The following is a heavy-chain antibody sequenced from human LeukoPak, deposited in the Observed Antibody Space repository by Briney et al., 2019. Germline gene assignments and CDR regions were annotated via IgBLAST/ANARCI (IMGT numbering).Heavy chain of an antibody. CDR2: IIPIFGTA. Sequence: SVKVSCKASGGTFSSYAISWVRQAPGQGLEWMGGIIPIFGTANYAQKFQGRVTITADKSTSTAYMELSSLRSEDTAVYYCARYSGSQYYFDYWGQGTLVTVSS. CDR3: ARYSGSQYYFDY. D-gene: IGHD1-26*01. CDR1: GGTFSSYA. V-gene: IGHV1-69*06. J-gene: IGHJ4*02.